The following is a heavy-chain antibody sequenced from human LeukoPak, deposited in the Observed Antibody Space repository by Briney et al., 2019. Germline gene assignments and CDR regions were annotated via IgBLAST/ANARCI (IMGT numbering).Heavy chain of an antibody. Sequence: PEGSLRLSCAASGFTFSSYWMHWVRQAPGKGLVWVSRINSDGSSTSYADSVKGRFTIPRDNAKNTLYLQMNSLRAEDTAVYYCARSSYSNGEANDHWGQGTLVTVSS. CDR3: ARSSYSNGEANDH. J-gene: IGHJ4*02. V-gene: IGHV3-74*01. CDR2: INSDGSST. D-gene: IGHD4-11*01. CDR1: GFTFSSYW.